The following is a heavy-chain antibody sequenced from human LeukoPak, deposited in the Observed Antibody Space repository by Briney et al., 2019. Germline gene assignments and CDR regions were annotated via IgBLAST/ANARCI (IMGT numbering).Heavy chain of an antibody. CDR2: ISSSSSYI. Sequence: GGSLRLSCAASGFTFSSYSMNWVRQAPGKGLEWVSSISSSSSYIYYADSVKGRFTISRDNSKNTLYLQMNSLRAEDTAVYYCDCMLRGYSGYEFESWGQGTLVTVSS. CDR3: DCMLRGYSGYEFES. CDR1: GFTFSSYS. V-gene: IGHV3-21*01. J-gene: IGHJ4*02. D-gene: IGHD5-12*01.